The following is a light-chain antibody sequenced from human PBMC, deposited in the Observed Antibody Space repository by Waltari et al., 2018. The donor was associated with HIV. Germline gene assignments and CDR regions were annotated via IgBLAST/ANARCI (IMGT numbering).Light chain of an antibody. CDR1: GPTFGKDM. Sequence: QSVLTQPPSVSAAPGQTVTISCSGSGPTFGKDMFSWYRQCPGTAPQRLIYDDDRRPSGIADRFSGSKSGTSATLGIAGLHAGDEADYYCETWDSSLSIMIFGGGTKVTVL. CDR2: DDD. J-gene: IGLJ2*01. V-gene: IGLV1-51*01. CDR3: ETWDSSLSIMI.